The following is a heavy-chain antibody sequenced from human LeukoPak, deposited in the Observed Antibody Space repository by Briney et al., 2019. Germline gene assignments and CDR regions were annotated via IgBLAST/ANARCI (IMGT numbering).Heavy chain of an antibody. CDR3: ATSGAMVRGALDY. V-gene: IGHV1-24*01. Sequence: ASVKVSCKVSGYTLTELSMHWVRQAPGKGLEWMGGFDPEDGETIYAQTFQGRVTMTEDTSTDTPYMELSSLRSEDTAVYYCATSGAMVRGALDYWGQGTLVTVSS. J-gene: IGHJ4*02. CDR1: GYTLTELS. CDR2: FDPEDGET. D-gene: IGHD3-10*01.